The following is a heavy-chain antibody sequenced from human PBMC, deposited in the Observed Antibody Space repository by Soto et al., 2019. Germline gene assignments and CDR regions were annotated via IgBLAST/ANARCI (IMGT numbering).Heavy chain of an antibody. CDR1: GFTLSKAW. J-gene: IGHJ4*02. CDR2: IKSKPDGGTT. Sequence: SCVGSGFTLSKAWINCVRQTPWKGLEWVGRIKSKPDGGTTDYAAPVKGRFTISRDDPKNTVYLQMNSLKTEDTALYYCVTGQYCDYWGQGTLVTVSS. V-gene: IGHV3-15*01. CDR3: VTGQYCDY.